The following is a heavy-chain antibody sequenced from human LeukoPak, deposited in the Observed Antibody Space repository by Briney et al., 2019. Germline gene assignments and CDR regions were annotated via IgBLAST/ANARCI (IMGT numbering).Heavy chain of an antibody. D-gene: IGHD2-2*02. J-gene: IGHJ5*02. Sequence: ASVKVSCKASGGTFSSYAISWVRQAPGQGLEWMGIMNPSGGSTSYAQKFQGRVTMTRDTSISTAYMELSRLRSDDTAVYYCARSGVPAAIGDWFDPWGQGTLVTVSS. CDR2: MNPSGGST. CDR3: ARSGVPAAIGDWFDP. CDR1: GGTFSSYA. V-gene: IGHV1-46*01.